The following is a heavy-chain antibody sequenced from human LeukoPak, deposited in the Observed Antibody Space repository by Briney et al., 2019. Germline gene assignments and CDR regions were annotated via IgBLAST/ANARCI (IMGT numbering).Heavy chain of an antibody. CDR3: ATTFDSSGYYTSAHAFDT. Sequence: ASVKVSCRASGYTFTMYGISWVRQAPGQGLEWMGWISGCNGNTNYAQNLQGRVTMTTDTSTDTAYMELRSLRPDDTAVYFCATTFDSSGYYTSAHAFDTWGPGTMVTVSS. D-gene: IGHD3-22*01. CDR1: GYTFTMYG. J-gene: IGHJ3*02. CDR2: ISGCNGNT. V-gene: IGHV1-18*01.